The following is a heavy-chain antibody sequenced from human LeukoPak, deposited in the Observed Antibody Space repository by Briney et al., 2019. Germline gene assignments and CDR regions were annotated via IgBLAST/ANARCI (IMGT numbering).Heavy chain of an antibody. D-gene: IGHD5-12*01. Sequence: GGSLRLSCAASGFTFSSYAMSWVRQAPGKGLEWVSVISGSGGATYYADSVKGRFTISRDNSKNTLYLQMNSLRAEDTAVYHCAKDGVATITYDYWGQGTLVTVSS. CDR1: GFTFSSYA. V-gene: IGHV3-23*01. CDR2: ISGSGGAT. J-gene: IGHJ4*02. CDR3: AKDGVATITYDY.